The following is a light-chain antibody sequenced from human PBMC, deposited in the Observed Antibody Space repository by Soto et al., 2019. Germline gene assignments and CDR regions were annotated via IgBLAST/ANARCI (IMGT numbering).Light chain of an antibody. V-gene: IGKV3-20*01. Sequence: EIALPLSPGTLFLSPGKRAPLSCRTSQSVSNNYLAWYQQKPGQAPRLLIYGASSRATGIPDRFSGSGSGTDFTLTISSLQSEDFAVYYCQQYNSWPRTFGQGTKVDIK. J-gene: IGKJ1*01. CDR3: QQYNSWPRT. CDR2: GAS. CDR1: QSVSNNY.